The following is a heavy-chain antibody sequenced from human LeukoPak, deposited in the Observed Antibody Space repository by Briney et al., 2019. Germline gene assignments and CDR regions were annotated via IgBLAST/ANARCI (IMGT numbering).Heavy chain of an antibody. CDR2: IWYDGSNK. J-gene: IGHJ4*02. CDR3: AKTGNYNGNGFDY. V-gene: IGHV3-30*02. Sequence: GGSLRLYCAASGFTFSSYGMHWVRQAPGKGLEWVAVIWYDGSNKYYADSVKGRFTISRDNSKNTLYLQMNSLRVEDSAVYYCAKTGNYNGNGFDYWGQGTLVTGSS. CDR1: GFTFSSYG. D-gene: IGHD1-20*01.